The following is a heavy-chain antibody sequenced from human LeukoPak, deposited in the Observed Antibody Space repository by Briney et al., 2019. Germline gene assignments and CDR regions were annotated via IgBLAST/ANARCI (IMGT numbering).Heavy chain of an antibody. J-gene: IGHJ5*02. CDR1: GFNFTSYW. CDR3: AREGAMGRRAPLDP. CDR2: INSDGSST. Sequence: PGGSLRLSCAASGFNFTSYWMHWVRQAPGKGLEWVSRINSDGSSTSYADSVKGRFTFSRDNAKNTLYLQMNSLRAEDTAVYYCAREGAMGRRAPLDPWGQGTLVTVSS. D-gene: IGHD1-1*01. V-gene: IGHV3-74*01.